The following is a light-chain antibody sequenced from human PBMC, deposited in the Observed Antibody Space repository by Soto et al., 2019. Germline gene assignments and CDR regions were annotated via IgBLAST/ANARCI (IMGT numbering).Light chain of an antibody. CDR2: GAS. CDR3: QQYGSSPKYT. CDR1: QSVSTSY. Sequence: EIVLTQSPGTLSVSPGERATLSCRASQSVSTSYLAWYQQKPGQAPRLLIHGASSRASGIPDRFRGSGSGTDFTLTISRLEPEDFAVYYSQQYGSSPKYTFGQGTKVDIK. J-gene: IGKJ2*01. V-gene: IGKV3-20*01.